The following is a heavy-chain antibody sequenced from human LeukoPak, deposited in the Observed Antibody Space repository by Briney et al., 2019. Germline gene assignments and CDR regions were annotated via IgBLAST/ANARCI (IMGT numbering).Heavy chain of an antibody. CDR2: IYSGGST. Sequence: GGSLRLSCVASGFTVSSNYMSWVRQAPGKGLEWVSAIYSGGSTYYADSVKGRFTISRDNSKNTLYLQMNSLRAEDTAVYYCASGSGSYRTPYYYMDVWGTGTTVTVSS. D-gene: IGHD3-10*01. CDR1: GFTVSSNY. V-gene: IGHV3-53*01. CDR3: ASGSGSYRTPYYYMDV. J-gene: IGHJ6*03.